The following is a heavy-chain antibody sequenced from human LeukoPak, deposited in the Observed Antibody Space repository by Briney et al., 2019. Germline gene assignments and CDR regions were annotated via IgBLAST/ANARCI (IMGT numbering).Heavy chain of an antibody. V-gene: IGHV4-4*09. D-gene: IGHD3-3*01. CDR3: ARTYYDFWSGYYTGIGSWFDP. CDR1: GGSISSYH. CDR2: IYTSGST. Sequence: PSETLSLTCTVSGGSISSYHWSWIRQPPGKGLEWIGYIYTSGSTNYNPSLKSRVTISVDTSKNQFSLKLSSVTAADTAVYYCARTYYDFWSGYYTGIGSWFDPWGQGTLVTVSS. J-gene: IGHJ5*02.